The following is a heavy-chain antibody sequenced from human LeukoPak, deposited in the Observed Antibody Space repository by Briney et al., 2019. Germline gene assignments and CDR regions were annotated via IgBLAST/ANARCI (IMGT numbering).Heavy chain of an antibody. V-gene: IGHV1-18*01. CDR2: ISAYNGNT. Sequence: GASVKVSCKASGYTFTSYGISWVRQAPGQGLEWMGWISAYNGNTNYAQKLQGRVTMTTDTSTSTAYMELRSLRSDDTAVYYCARDRNLALQQPDFDYWGQGTLVTVSS. D-gene: IGHD6-13*01. J-gene: IGHJ4*02. CDR3: ARDRNLALQQPDFDY. CDR1: GYTFTSYG.